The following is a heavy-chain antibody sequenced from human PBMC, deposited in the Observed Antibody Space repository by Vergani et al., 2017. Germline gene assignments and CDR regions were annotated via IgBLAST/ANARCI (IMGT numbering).Heavy chain of an antibody. Sequence: QVQLQESGPGLVKPSQTLSRTCTVSGGPISSGDYYWSWIRQPPGKGLDWIGYIYYNGNTYYKPSLKSRVTISVDTSKNTLSLKLSSVTSADTSVYYCSRERWWDLSLRTFDYWGQGTIVTVSS. CDR2: IYYNGNT. J-gene: IGHJ4*02. CDR1: GGPISSGDYY. D-gene: IGHD3-16*02. V-gene: IGHV4-30-4*08. CDR3: SRERWWDLSLRTFDY.